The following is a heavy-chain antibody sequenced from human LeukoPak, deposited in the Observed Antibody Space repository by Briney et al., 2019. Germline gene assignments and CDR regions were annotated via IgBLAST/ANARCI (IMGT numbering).Heavy chain of an antibody. CDR2: IYYSGST. CDR1: GGSISSYY. V-gene: IGHV4-59*08. CDR3: ACQTNDAFDI. J-gene: IGHJ3*02. Sequence: SETLSLTCTVSGGSISSYYWSWIRHPPGKGLEWIGYIYYSGSTIYNPSLKSRVTISVDTSKNQFSLKLSSVTAADTAVYYCACQTNDAFDIWGQGTMVTVSS.